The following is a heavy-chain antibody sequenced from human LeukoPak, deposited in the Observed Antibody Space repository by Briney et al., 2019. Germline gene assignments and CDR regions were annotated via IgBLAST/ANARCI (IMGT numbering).Heavy chain of an antibody. CDR1: GYTFTGYR. J-gene: IGHJ4*02. V-gene: IGHV1-2*02. Sequence: GASVKVSCKASGYTFTGYRMHWVRQAPGQGLEWMGWINPNSGGTNYAQKFQGRVTMTRDTSISTAYMELSRLRSDDTAVYYCARGRIWCSSTSCYTGPNDYWGQGTLVTVSS. CDR2: INPNSGGT. D-gene: IGHD2-2*02. CDR3: ARGRIWCSSTSCYTGPNDY.